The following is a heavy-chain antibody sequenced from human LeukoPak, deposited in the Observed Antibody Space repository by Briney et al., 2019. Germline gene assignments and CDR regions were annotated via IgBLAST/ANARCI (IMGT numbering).Heavy chain of an antibody. CDR2: INAGNGNT. V-gene: IGHV1-3*01. D-gene: IGHD3-22*01. J-gene: IGHJ4*02. Sequence: ASVKVSCKASGYTFTSYAMHWVRQAPGQRLEWMGWINAGNGNTKYSQKFQGRVTITRDTSASTAYMELSSLRSEDTAVYYCARIYYYDSSGYPHPPDYWGQGTLLTVSS. CDR1: GYTFTSYA. CDR3: ARIYYYDSSGYPHPPDY.